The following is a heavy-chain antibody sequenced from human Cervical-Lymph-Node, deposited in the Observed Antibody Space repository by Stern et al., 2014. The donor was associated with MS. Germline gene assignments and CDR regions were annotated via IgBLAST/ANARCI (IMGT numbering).Heavy chain of an antibody. CDR2: IHNTGNT. J-gene: IGHJ4*02. Sequence: QVQLQESGPGLVRPSQTLSLSCTVSGGSITSRAYYWSWIRQHPGKGLEWIGYIHNTGNTFYNPSLRSRVTISVDTSNNQFDLNLRSVSAADTAVYFCARLISGDYFDYWGQGTLVTVSS. D-gene: IGHD2/OR15-2a*01. CDR3: ARLISGDYFDY. CDR1: GGSITSRAYY. V-gene: IGHV4-31*03.